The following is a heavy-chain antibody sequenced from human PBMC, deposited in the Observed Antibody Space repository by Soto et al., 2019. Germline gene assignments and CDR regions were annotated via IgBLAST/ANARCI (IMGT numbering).Heavy chain of an antibody. CDR3: AKGPMEWLLYFDY. D-gene: IGHD3-3*01. Sequence: GGSLSLSCAASGFTFSSYAMSWVRQAPGKGLEWVSAITDSGGRTYYADSVKGRFTISRDNSKTTFFLQMNSLSAEDMAVYYCAKGPMEWLLYFDYWGQGTLVTVSS. CDR2: ITDSGGRT. CDR1: GFTFSSYA. V-gene: IGHV3-23*01. J-gene: IGHJ4*02.